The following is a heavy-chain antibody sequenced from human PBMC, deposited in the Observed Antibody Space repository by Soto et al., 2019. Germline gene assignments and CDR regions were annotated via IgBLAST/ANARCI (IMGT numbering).Heavy chain of an antibody. CDR3: AKSMYDSGAGSRGAPFDY. CDR1: GFTFSSYG. Sequence: GGSLRLSCAASGFTFSSYGMHWVRQAPGKGLEWVAVIWYDGSNKYCADSVKGRFTISRDNSKNTLYLQMNSLRAEDTAVYYCAKSMYDSGAGSRGAPFDYWGQGTMVTVSS. CDR2: IWYDGSNK. J-gene: IGHJ4*02. V-gene: IGHV3-33*06. D-gene: IGHD3-10*01.